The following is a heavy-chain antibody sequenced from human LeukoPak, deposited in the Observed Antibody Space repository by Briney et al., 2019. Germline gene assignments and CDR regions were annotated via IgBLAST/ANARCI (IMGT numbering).Heavy chain of an antibody. D-gene: IGHD3-22*01. J-gene: IGHJ4*02. CDR1: GGAISSSSCY. CDR2: IYYSGST. CDR3: ARHLPAYYYDSSGYYDY. Sequence: SETLSLTCTVSGGAISSSSCYWGWIRQPPGKGLEWIGSIYYSGSTYYNPSLKSRVTISVDTSKNQFSLKLSSVTAADTAVYYCARHLPAYYYDSSGYYDYWGQGTLVTVSS. V-gene: IGHV4-39*01.